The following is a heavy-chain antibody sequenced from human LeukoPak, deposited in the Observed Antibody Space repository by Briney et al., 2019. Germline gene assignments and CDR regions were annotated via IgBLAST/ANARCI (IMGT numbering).Heavy chain of an antibody. CDR2: ISDDGVNT. CDR1: GFTVSSNY. Sequence: GGSLRLSCAASGFTVSSNYMSWVRQAPGKGLEWVSTISDDGVNTYYADSVKGRFTISRDNSRNTLYLQMNSLRAEDTAVYYCARRVVYYFDYWGQGTLVTVSS. CDR3: ARRVVYYFDY. J-gene: IGHJ4*02. V-gene: IGHV3-23*01. D-gene: IGHD2-15*01.